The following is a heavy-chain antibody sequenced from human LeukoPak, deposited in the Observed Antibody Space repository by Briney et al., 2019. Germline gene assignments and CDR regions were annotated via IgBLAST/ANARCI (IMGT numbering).Heavy chain of an antibody. Sequence: ASVKVSCKASGGTFSSYAISWVRQAPGQGLEWMGRIIPILGIANYAQKFQGSVTITADKSTSTAYMELSSLRSEDTAVYYCARDGYNYPYDYWGQGTLVAVSS. D-gene: IGHD5-24*01. CDR1: GGTFSSYA. CDR2: IIPILGIA. V-gene: IGHV1-69*04. CDR3: ARDGYNYPYDY. J-gene: IGHJ4*02.